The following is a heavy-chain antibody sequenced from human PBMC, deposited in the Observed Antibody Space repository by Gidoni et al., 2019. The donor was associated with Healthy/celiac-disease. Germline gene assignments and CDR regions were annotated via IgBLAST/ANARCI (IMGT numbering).Heavy chain of an antibody. J-gene: IGHJ4*02. V-gene: IGHV3-33*08. D-gene: IGHD7-27*01. CDR2: IWYDGSNK. CDR3: ARGGGLGKGVDY. CDR1: GFTFSSYG. Sequence: QVQLVESGGGVVQPGRSLRLSCAASGFTFSSYGMHWVRQAPGKGLEWVAVIWYDGSNKYYADSVKGRFTISRDNSKNTLYLQMNSLRAEDTAVYYCARGGGLGKGVDYWGQGTLVTVSS.